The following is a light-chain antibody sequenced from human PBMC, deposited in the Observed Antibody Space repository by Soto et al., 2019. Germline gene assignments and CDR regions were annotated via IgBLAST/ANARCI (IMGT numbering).Light chain of an antibody. V-gene: IGKV1-5*03. CDR3: QQYHSNSRT. CDR2: KAS. Sequence: DIQMTQSPSTLSASVGDRVTTTCRASQSISTWLAWYQQKPGKAPRLLIYKASSLQSGVPSRFSGSGSGTEFTLTIRSLQADDFATYYCQQYHSNSRTFGQGTKVEIK. J-gene: IGKJ1*01. CDR1: QSISTW.